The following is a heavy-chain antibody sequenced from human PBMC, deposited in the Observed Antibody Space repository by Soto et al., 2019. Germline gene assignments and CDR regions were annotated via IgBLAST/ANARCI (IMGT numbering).Heavy chain of an antibody. CDR1: GFTFSSYS. J-gene: IGHJ6*02. CDR3: ARDRGSSGWYPDYYYGMDV. D-gene: IGHD6-19*01. Sequence: PGGSLRLSCAASGFTFSSYSMNWVRQAPGKGLEWVSSISSSSSYIYYADSVKGRFTISRDNAKNSLYLQMNSLRAEDTAVYYCARDRGSSGWYPDYYYGMDVWGQGTKLTVSS. CDR2: ISSSSSYI. V-gene: IGHV3-21*01.